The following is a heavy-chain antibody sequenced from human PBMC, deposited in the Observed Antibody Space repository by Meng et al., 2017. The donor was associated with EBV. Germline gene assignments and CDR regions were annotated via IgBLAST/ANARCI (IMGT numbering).Heavy chain of an antibody. Sequence: QVQLGTSGAGVKKPWASVKVSCKASGYTFTSYYMHWVRQAPGQGLEWMGIINPSGGSTSYAQKFQGRVTTTRDTSTSTVYMELSSLRSEDTAVYYCARNGIAAWGWFDPWGQGTLVTVSS. V-gene: IGHV1-46*01. CDR2: INPSGGST. CDR1: GYTFTSYY. J-gene: IGHJ5*02. CDR3: ARNGIAAWGWFDP. D-gene: IGHD6-13*01.